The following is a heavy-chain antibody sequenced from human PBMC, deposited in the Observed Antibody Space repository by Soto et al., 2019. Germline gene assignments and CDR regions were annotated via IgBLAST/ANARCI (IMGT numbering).Heavy chain of an antibody. J-gene: IGHJ6*02. D-gene: IGHD3-3*01. V-gene: IGHV4-59*01. CDR3: ARDLTQYYDFWSGYLTPGMDV. CDR2: NYYSGST. Sequence: PSETLSLTCTVSGGSISSYYWSWIRQPPGKGLEWIGYNYYSGSTNYNPSLKSRVTISVDTSKNQFSLKLSSVTAADTAVYYCARDLTQYYDFWSGYLTPGMDVWGQGTTVTVSS. CDR1: GGSISSYY.